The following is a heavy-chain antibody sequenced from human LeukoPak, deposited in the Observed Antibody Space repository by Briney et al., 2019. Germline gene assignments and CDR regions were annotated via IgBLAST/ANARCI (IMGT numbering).Heavy chain of an antibody. J-gene: IGHJ5*02. CDR3: ATGYVLRFLEWLGGWFDP. Sequence: ASVKVSCKVSGYTLTELSMHWVRQAPGNGLEWMGGFDPEDGETIYAQKFQGRVTMTEDTSTDTAYMELSSLRSEDTAVYYCATGYVLRFLEWLGGWFDPWGQGTLVTVSS. CDR2: FDPEDGET. V-gene: IGHV1-24*01. CDR1: GYTLTELS. D-gene: IGHD3-3*01.